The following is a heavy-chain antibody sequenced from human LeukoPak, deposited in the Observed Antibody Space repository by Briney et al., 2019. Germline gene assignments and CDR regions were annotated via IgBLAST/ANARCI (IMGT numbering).Heavy chain of an antibody. Sequence: QPGRSLRLSCAASGFTFSNYGMHWVRQAPGKGLEWVAVLGYGGIKEYYADSVKGRFTISRDNSKNTLYLQMNSLRTDDTAMYYCAKGAGEGYMDVWGKGTTVTVSS. CDR3: AKGAGEGYMDV. CDR1: GFTFSNYG. CDR2: LGYGGIKE. V-gene: IGHV3-33*06. D-gene: IGHD3-16*01. J-gene: IGHJ6*03.